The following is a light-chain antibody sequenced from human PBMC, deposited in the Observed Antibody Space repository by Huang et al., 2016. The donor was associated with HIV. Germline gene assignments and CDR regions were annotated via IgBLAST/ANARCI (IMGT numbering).Light chain of an antibody. CDR2: AAS. CDR1: QSISTY. CDR3: QQRSNWPPGLT. J-gene: IGKJ4*01. V-gene: IGKV3-11*02. Sequence: EIVLTQSPATLSLSPGERATLSCRASQSISTYLAWYQQKPGKAPRLLIYAASNRATGIPARFSGSASGRDFTLTISSLEPEDFAVYYCQQRSNWPPGLTFGGGTKVEIK.